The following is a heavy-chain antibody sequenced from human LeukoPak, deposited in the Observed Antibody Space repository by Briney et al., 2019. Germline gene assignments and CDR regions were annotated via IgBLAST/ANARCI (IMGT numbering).Heavy chain of an antibody. D-gene: IGHD6-19*01. CDR1: GGSISSSSYY. J-gene: IGHJ3*02. Sequence: SETLSLTCTVSGGSISSSSYYWGWIRQPPGKGLEWIGSIYYSGSTYYNPSLKSQVTISVDTSKNQFSLKLSSVTAADTAVYYCARAVAGDDAFDIWGQGTMVTVSS. V-gene: IGHV4-39*07. CDR2: IYYSGST. CDR3: ARAVAGDDAFDI.